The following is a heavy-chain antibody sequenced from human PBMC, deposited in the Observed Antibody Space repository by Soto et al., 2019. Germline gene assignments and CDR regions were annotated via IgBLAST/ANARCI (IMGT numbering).Heavy chain of an antibody. J-gene: IGHJ4*02. D-gene: IGHD2-21*01. CDR1: GFSFKTYG. V-gene: IGHV3-23*01. Sequence: EVQLLESGGGLVQPGGSLRLSCADSGFSFKTYGLPGVRQPPGRGREGVEHMGLSNSDTYYADSVKGRFTISRDNSKNMVYLQMNSLRDADTAVYYCVKGGAYCYNDCTRSYWGRGTLVTVSS. CDR3: VKGGAYCYNDCTRSY. CDR2: MGLSNSDT.